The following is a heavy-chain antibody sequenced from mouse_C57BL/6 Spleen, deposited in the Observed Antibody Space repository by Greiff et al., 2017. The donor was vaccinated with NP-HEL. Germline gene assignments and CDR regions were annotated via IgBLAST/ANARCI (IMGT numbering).Heavy chain of an antibody. CDR2: IAPEDGET. Sequence: EVQLVESGAELVKPGASVKLSCTASGFNIKDYYMHWVKQRTEQGLEWIGRIAPEDGETKYAPKFQGKATITADTSSNTAYLQLSSLTSEDTAVYYCATMSSDWYFDVWGTGTTVTVSS. J-gene: IGHJ1*03. CDR3: ATMSSDWYFDV. D-gene: IGHD1-1*02. CDR1: GFNIKDYY. V-gene: IGHV14-2*01.